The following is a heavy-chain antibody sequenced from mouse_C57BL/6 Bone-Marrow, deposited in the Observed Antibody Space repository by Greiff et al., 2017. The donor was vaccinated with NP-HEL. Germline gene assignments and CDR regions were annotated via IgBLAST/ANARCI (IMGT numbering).Heavy chain of an antibody. D-gene: IGHD1-1*01. CDR1: GFSFNTYA. CDR3: VVTTVVATDAMDY. CDR2: IRSKSNNYAT. V-gene: IGHV10-1*01. Sequence: GGGLVQPKGSLKLSCAASGFSFNTYAMNWVRQAPGKGLEWVARIRSKSNNYATYYADSVKDRFTISRDDSESMLYLQMNNLKTEDTAMYYCVVTTVVATDAMDYWGQGTSVTVSS. J-gene: IGHJ4*01.